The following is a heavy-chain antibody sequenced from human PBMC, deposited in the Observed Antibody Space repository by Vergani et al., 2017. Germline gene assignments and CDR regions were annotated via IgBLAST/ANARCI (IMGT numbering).Heavy chain of an antibody. D-gene: IGHD1-26*01. CDR3: ARARIVGATTEAGY. V-gene: IGHV1-2*02. CDR1: GYTFTGYY. CDR2: INPHSGGT. Sequence: QVQLVQSGAEVKKPGASVKVSCKASGYTFTGYYMHWVRQAPGQGLEWMGWINPHSGGTNYAQKFQGRVTMTRDTSISTAYMELSRLRSDDTAVYYCARARIVGATTEAGYWGQGTLVTVSS. J-gene: IGHJ4*02.